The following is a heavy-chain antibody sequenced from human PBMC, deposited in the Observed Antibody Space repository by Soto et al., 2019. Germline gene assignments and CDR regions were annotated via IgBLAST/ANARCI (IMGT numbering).Heavy chain of an antibody. J-gene: IGHJ3*02. D-gene: IGHD6-13*01. CDR1: GFTVSSNY. Sequence: LRLSCAASGFTVSSNYMSWVRQAPGKGLEWVSVIYSGGSTCYADSVKGRFTISRDNSKNTLYLQMNSLRAEDTAVYYCARDKAAAGNDAFDIWGQGTMVTVSS. CDR2: IYSGGST. CDR3: ARDKAAAGNDAFDI. V-gene: IGHV3-66*01.